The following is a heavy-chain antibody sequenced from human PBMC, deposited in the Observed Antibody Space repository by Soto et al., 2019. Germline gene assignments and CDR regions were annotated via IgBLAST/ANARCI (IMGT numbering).Heavy chain of an antibody. CDR2: ISASGYTE. J-gene: IGHJ6*02. D-gene: IGHD3-10*02. CDR1: GVSFNLDD. CDR3: ARDHGMFLSCYYYGMDV. V-gene: IGHV3-48*03. Sequence: GGSLRLSCEVAGVSFNLDDMSWVRQAPGKGLEWIAYISASGYTENYSDSVKGRFNISRDDSKNTVYLQTNNKRGEDSAVYYCARDHGMFLSCYYYGMDVWGQGTTVTVSS.